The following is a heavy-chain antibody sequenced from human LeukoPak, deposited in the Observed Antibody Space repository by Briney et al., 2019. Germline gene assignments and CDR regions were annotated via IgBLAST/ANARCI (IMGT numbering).Heavy chain of an antibody. Sequence: ASVKVSCKASGYTFTDYYLHWVRQAPGHGLEWMRWINPKTGVTKYAQNFQGRVTMTRDTSISTAYMEVSRLRSDDTAVFYCARDLAMYSPDLDYWGQGTLVTVSS. CDR1: GYTFTDYY. V-gene: IGHV1-2*02. J-gene: IGHJ4*02. CDR3: ARDLAMYSPDLDY. D-gene: IGHD1-26*01. CDR2: INPKTGVT.